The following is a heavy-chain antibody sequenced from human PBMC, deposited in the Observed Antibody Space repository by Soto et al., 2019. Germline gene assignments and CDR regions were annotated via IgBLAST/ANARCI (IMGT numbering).Heavy chain of an antibody. D-gene: IGHD6-6*01. Sequence: GGSLRLSCAAAGFTCSSYSRNWVRQAPGKGLEWVSSISSSSSYIYYADSVKGRFTISRDNAKNSLYLQMNSLRAEDTAVYYCARRAPSHWNDHWGQGTLVTVSS. J-gene: IGHJ5*02. CDR1: GFTCSSYS. CDR3: ARRAPSHWNDH. CDR2: ISSSSSYI. V-gene: IGHV3-21*01.